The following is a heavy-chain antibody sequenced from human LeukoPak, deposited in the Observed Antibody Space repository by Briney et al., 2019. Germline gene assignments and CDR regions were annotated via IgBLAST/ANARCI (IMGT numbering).Heavy chain of an antibody. CDR1: GDNVSSNSAT. CDR3: ARGVGAAWKVFDY. J-gene: IGHJ4*02. Sequence: SQTLSLTCAIPGDNVSSNSATWSWIRQSPSRGLEWLGRTYNRSKWYSDYAVSVRSRLTINPDTSKNQFSLRLNSVTPDDTAVYYCARGVGAAWKVFDYWGQGTLVTVSS. D-gene: IGHD3-10*01. V-gene: IGHV6-1*01. CDR2: TYNRSKWYS.